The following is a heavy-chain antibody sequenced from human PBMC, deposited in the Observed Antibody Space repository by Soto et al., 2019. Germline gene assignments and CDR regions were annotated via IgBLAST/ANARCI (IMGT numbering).Heavy chain of an antibody. CDR3: ARLDYYDSSGYYYVFDY. Sequence: ASVKVSFKASGYTFTSYYMHWLRQAPGQGLEWMGIINPSGGSTSYAQKFQGRVTMTRDTSTSTVYMELSSLRSEDTAVYYCARLDYYDSSGYYYVFDYWGQGTLVTVSS. V-gene: IGHV1-46*01. CDR2: INPSGGST. CDR1: GYTFTSYY. D-gene: IGHD3-22*01. J-gene: IGHJ4*02.